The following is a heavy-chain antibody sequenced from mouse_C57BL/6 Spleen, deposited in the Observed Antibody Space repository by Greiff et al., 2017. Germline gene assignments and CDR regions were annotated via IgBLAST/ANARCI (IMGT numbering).Heavy chain of an antibody. CDR1: GYTFTGYW. J-gene: IGHJ2*01. CDR2: IFPGSGST. CDR3: SRGGLNYYGCSLGFGY. Sequence: QVQLQQSGAELMKPGASVKLSCKATGYTFTGYWIEWVKQRPGHGLEWIGEIFPGSGSTNYNEKFKGKATFTADTSSNTAYMQLSSLTTEDSAIXCGSRGGLNYYGCSLGFGYWGQGTPLTVSS. V-gene: IGHV1-9*01. D-gene: IGHD1-1*01.